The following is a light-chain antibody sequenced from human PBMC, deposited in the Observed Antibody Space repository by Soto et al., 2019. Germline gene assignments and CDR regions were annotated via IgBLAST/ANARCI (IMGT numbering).Light chain of an antibody. CDR3: QQSYTTPPYT. V-gene: IGKV1-39*01. CDR1: QSISSY. Sequence: DIQMPQSPSSLSASVGDRITITCRASQSISSYLNWYQQKAGKTPKLLIHYASTLQSGVPSRFSGSGSGTDFALTFSSLLPEDVGIYDCQQSYTTPPYTFGRGTRLEIK. CDR2: YAS. J-gene: IGKJ2*01.